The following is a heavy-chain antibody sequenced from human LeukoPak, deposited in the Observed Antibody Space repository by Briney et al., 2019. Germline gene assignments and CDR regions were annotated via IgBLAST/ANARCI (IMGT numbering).Heavy chain of an antibody. V-gene: IGHV3-30-3*01. CDR3: AQQGRVVVVIGDY. Sequence: GGSLRLSCAASGFTFSSYAMHWVRQAPGKGLEWVAVISYDGSNKYYADSVKGRFTISRDNSKNTLYLQMNSLRAEDTAVYYCAQQGRVVVVIGDYWGQGTLVTVSS. J-gene: IGHJ4*02. CDR1: GFTFSSYA. CDR2: ISYDGSNK. D-gene: IGHD3-22*01.